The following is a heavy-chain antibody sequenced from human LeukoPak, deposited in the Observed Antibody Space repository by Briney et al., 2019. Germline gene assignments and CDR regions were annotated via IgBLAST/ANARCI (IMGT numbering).Heavy chain of an antibody. V-gene: IGHV4-61*05. CDR1: GDSISSSSYY. D-gene: IGHD3-10*01. CDR2: ISYSGNT. Sequence: SETLSLTCTVSGDSISSSSYYWTWIRQPPGRGLEWIGYISYSGNTNYNPSLKSRVTISVDTSKNQFSLRLSSVTAADTAVYYCARSRGGVTLDFWGQGTLVSVSS. J-gene: IGHJ4*02. CDR3: ARSRGGVTLDF.